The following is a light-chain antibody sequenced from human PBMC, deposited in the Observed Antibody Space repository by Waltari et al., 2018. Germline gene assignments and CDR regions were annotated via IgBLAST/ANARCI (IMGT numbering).Light chain of an antibody. J-gene: IGLJ3*02. V-gene: IGLV1-47*01. CDR1: SSNIGSNY. CDR2: RNN. Sequence: QSVLTQPPSASGTPGQRVTISCSGSSSNIGSNYVYWYQQLPGTAPKLLIYRNNQPPSGVPDRFSGSNSGTSASLAISGLRSEDEADYYCAAWDDSLSGQVFGGGTKLTVL. CDR3: AAWDDSLSGQV.